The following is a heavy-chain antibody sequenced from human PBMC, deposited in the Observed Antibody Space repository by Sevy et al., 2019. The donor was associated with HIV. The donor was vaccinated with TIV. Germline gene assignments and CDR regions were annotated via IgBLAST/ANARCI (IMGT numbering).Heavy chain of an antibody. CDR3: AKYMYPYDILTGYYYYYYGMDV. V-gene: IGHV3-23*01. CDR2: ISGSGGST. Sequence: GGSLRLSCAASGFTFSSYAMSWVRQAPGKGLEWVSAISGSGGSTYYADSVKGGFTISRDNSKNTLYLQMNSLRAEDTAVYYCAKYMYPYDILTGYYYYYYGMDVWGQGTTVTVSS. J-gene: IGHJ6*02. CDR1: GFTFSSYA. D-gene: IGHD3-9*01.